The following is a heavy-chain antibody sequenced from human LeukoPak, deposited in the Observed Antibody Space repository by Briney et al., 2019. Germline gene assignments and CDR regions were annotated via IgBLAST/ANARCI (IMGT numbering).Heavy chain of an antibody. CDR3: ARRTGSGYYYMDV. J-gene: IGHJ6*03. V-gene: IGHV3-21*01. CDR1: GFTFSSYS. Sequence: GGSLRPSCAASGFTFSSYSMNWVRQAPGKGLEWVSSISSSSSYIYYADSVKGRFTISRDNAKNSLYLQMNSLRAEDTAVYYCARRTGSGYYYMDVWGKGTTVTVSS. CDR2: ISSSSSYI. D-gene: IGHD3-10*01.